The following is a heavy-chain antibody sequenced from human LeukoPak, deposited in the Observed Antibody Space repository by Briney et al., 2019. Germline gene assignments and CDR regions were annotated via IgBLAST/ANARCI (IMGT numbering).Heavy chain of an antibody. CDR3: ARDIDTGYSYGTRQFDY. CDR1: GFTFSSYG. CDR2: ISFDGSNK. D-gene: IGHD5-18*01. Sequence: GGSLRLSCAASGFTFSSYGMHWVRQAPGKGLEWVAVISFDGSNKYYPDSVRGRFTISRDNSKNTLDLQMNSLRAEDTAVYYCARDIDTGYSYGTRQFDYWGRGTLVTVSS. J-gene: IGHJ4*02. V-gene: IGHV3-30*19.